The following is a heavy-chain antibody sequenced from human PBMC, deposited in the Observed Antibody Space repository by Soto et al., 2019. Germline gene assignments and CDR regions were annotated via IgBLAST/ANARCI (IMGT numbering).Heavy chain of an antibody. CDR2: INHSGVT. Sequence: SETLSLTCAVYGGSFSGYYWSWIRQPPGKGLKWIGEINHSGVTNYKPSLKRRVTISVDTSKNQFSLQLKSVTAADTALYYCARFSGSYYYAMDVWGQGSTVSVSS. J-gene: IGHJ6*02. CDR1: GGSFSGYY. V-gene: IGHV4-34*01. CDR3: ARFSGSYYYAMDV. D-gene: IGHD6-19*01.